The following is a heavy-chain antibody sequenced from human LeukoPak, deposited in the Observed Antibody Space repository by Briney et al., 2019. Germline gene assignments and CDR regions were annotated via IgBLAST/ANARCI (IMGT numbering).Heavy chain of an antibody. J-gene: IGHJ6*03. V-gene: IGHV3-7*01. D-gene: IGHD6-19*01. Sequence: GGSLRLSCAASGFTFSSYWMSWVRQAPGKGLEWVANIKQDGSEKYYVDSVKGRFTISRDNAKNSLYLQVNSLRAEDTAVYYCAREGVYSSGWYYYMDVWGKGTTVTVSS. CDR2: IKQDGSEK. CDR1: GFTFSSYW. CDR3: AREGVYSSGWYYYMDV.